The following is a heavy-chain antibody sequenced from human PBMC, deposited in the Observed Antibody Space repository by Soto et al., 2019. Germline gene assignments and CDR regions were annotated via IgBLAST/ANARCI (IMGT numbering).Heavy chain of an antibody. Sequence: QVQLVESGGGLVRPGGSLRLSCAASGFTFSDYYMTWIRQAPGKGLEWVSYITGSSDYTNYADSVKGRFTISRDNVKNSPDLQMNSLGDEDPAVYYWASESCYGMDVWGQGTTVTVSS. CDR1: GFTFSDYY. CDR2: ITGSSDYT. V-gene: IGHV3-11*05. CDR3: ASESCYGMDV. J-gene: IGHJ6*02.